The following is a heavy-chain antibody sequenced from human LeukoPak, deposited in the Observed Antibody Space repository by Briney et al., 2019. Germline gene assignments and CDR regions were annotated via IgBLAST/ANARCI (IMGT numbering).Heavy chain of an antibody. CDR3: ARNIRYYCYSSGYPLN. V-gene: IGHV1-2*02. D-gene: IGHD3-22*01. J-gene: IGHJ4*02. CDR2: SNPKNGGT. Sequence: ASVKVSCKRSVYTFTRYYIHWVRQPPPQGLEWVGWSNPKNGGTKYAHKSQGRVTITSDTSLRTAFVELSRLRSDDTAVYYFARNIRYYCYSSGYPLNGGQGTLVTV. CDR1: VYTFTRYY.